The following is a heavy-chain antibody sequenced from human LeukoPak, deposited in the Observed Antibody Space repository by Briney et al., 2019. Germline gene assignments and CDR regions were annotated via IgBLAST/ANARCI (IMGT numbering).Heavy chain of an antibody. V-gene: IGHV3-7*01. CDR3: ARGSVVDESGSYYRWFDL. Sequence: GRSLRLSCVASGFTFSDHSMMWVRQAPGKGLEWVANIKRDGSEKNYVDSVRGRFTVSRDNRENSLYLHLNSLGVEDTAVYYCARGSVVDESGSYYRWFDLWGQGSLLTVS. D-gene: IGHD3-10*01. CDR1: GFTFSDHS. J-gene: IGHJ5*01. CDR2: IKRDGSEK.